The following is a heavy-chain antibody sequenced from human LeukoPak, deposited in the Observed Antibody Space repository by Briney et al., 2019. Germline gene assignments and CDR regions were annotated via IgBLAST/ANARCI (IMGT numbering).Heavy chain of an antibody. V-gene: IGHV3-48*01. CDR3: ARDSLIVVVPAATDY. D-gene: IGHD2-2*01. J-gene: IGHJ4*02. CDR1: GFTFSSYS. Sequence: GGSLRLSCAASGFTFSSYSMNWVRQAPGKGLEWVSNISSSSSTIYYADSVKGRFTISRDNAKNSLYLQMNSLRAEDTAVYYCARDSLIVVVPAATDYWGQGTLVTVSS. CDR2: ISSSSSTI.